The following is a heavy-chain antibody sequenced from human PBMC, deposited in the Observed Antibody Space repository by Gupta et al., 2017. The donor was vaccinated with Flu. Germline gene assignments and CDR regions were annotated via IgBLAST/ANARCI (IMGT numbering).Heavy chain of an antibody. J-gene: IGHJ4*02. Sequence: DSVRGRFNISRDNAKNSLYLQMNSLRDDDTAVYYCARGHWDSWGQGTLVTVS. D-gene: IGHD1-1*01. CDR3: ARGHWDS. V-gene: IGHV3-48*03.